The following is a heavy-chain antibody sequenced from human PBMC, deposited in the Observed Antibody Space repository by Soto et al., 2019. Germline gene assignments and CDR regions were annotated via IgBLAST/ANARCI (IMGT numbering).Heavy chain of an antibody. Sequence: QVQLQQSGPRLVKPSETLSLTCTDSSGPDRSHNWGWIPQPPGRGPEWIGYVYNTGDTAYNPSLRGRVTISADASTNDSSLTPTSVTAADTAVYYCVRQGIDYLHGLVDVWGQGTTVSVSS. CDR3: VRQGIDYLHGLVDV. J-gene: IGHJ6*02. D-gene: IGHD4-17*01. CDR2: VYNTGDT. V-gene: IGHV4-59*08. CDR1: SGPDRSHN.